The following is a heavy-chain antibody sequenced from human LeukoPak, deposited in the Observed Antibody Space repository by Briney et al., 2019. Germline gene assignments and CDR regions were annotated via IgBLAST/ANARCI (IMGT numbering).Heavy chain of an antibody. J-gene: IGHJ4*02. V-gene: IGHV1-46*01. D-gene: IGHD6-6*01. CDR1: GGTFSSYA. Sequence: GASVKVSCKASGGTFSSYAISWVRQAPGQGLEWMGIINPSGGSTNYAQKFQGRVTMTRDTSTSTVYMELSSLRSGDTAVYYCARNRGFSSSSSLGDWGQGTLVTVSS. CDR3: ARNRGFSSSSSLGD. CDR2: INPSGGST.